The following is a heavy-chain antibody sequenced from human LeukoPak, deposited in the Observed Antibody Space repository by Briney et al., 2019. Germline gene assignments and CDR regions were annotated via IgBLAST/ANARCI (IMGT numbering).Heavy chain of an antibody. J-gene: IGHJ4*02. CDR2: FDPEDGET. D-gene: IGHD3-10*01. CDR3: ARVPHHFRRYGSGFDY. V-gene: IGHV1-24*01. Sequence: ASVKVSCKVSGYTLTELSMHWVRQAPGKGLEWMGGFDPEDGETIYAQKFQGRVTMTEDTSTDTAYMELSSLRSEDTAVYYCARVPHHFRRYGSGFDYWGQGTLVTVSS. CDR1: GYTLTELS.